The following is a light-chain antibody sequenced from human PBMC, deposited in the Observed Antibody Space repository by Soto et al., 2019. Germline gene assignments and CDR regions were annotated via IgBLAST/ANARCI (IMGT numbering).Light chain of an antibody. CDR2: DAS. Sequence: IQVTQSPFTLSAHEGDTVTVTCRASQSVSGWLAWYQQKPGEAPKLLIYDASALPRGVPSRFSGSGSGTKFTLTIASLQPDDFATYYCQQYNSYSWTFGQGTKVDIK. CDR1: QSVSGW. J-gene: IGKJ1*01. V-gene: IGKV1-5*01. CDR3: QQYNSYSWT.